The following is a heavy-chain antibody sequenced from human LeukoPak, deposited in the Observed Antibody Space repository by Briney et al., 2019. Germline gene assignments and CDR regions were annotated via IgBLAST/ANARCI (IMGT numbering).Heavy chain of an antibody. V-gene: IGHV3-23*01. CDR2: ISGSGNST. D-gene: IGHD2-2*01. J-gene: IGHJ3*02. CDR3: ARGQYCSSTSCYVIGAFDI. CDR1: GFTFSSYA. Sequence: GGSLRLSCAASGFTFSSYAMSWVRRAPGKGLEWVSAISGSGNSTYYADSVKGRFTISRDNSKNTLHLQMNTLRAEDTALYYCARGQYCSSTSCYVIGAFDIWGQGTMVTVSS.